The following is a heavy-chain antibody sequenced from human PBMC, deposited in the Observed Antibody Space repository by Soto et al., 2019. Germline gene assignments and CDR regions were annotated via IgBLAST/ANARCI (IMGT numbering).Heavy chain of an antibody. V-gene: IGHV3-30-3*01. CDR1: GFTFSSYA. CDR3: ASKSRGIAVAGTIHY. Sequence: QVQLVESGGGVVQPGRSLRLSCAASGFTFSSYAMHWVRQAPGKGLEWVAVISYDGSNKYYADSVKGRFTISRDNSKNTLYLQMNSLRAEDTAVYYCASKSRGIAVAGTIHYWGRGTLVTVSS. CDR2: ISYDGSNK. J-gene: IGHJ4*02. D-gene: IGHD6-19*01.